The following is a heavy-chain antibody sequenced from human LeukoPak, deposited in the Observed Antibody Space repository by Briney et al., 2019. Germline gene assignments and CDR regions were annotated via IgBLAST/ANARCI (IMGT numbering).Heavy chain of an antibody. J-gene: IGHJ3*01. CDR3: ARPRNSDWWGAFDV. Sequence: GASLKISCKGSGYNFANYWIGWVRQMPGKGLEWMGIIYPGDSDTRYSPSSQGQVTISADMSITTAYLQWSSLQASDTAIYYCARPRNSDWWGAFDVWGQGTMVTVSP. V-gene: IGHV5-51*01. CDR2: IYPGDSDT. CDR1: GYNFANYW. D-gene: IGHD6-19*01.